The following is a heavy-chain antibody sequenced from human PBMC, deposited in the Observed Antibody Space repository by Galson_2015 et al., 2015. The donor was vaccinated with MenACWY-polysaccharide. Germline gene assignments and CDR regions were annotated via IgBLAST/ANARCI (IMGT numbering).Heavy chain of an antibody. CDR3: AKEGSCSGGSCSGWFDP. CDR1: GFTFSTYG. J-gene: IGHJ5*02. V-gene: IGHV3-23*01. Sequence: SLRLSCAASGFTFSTYGMSWVRQAPGKGLEWVSAITGSGGSTYYPDSVKGRFTISRDNSKNTVYLQMNSLRAEDTAVHYCAKEGSCSGGSCSGWFDPWGQGTLVTVSS. D-gene: IGHD2-15*01. CDR2: ITGSGGST.